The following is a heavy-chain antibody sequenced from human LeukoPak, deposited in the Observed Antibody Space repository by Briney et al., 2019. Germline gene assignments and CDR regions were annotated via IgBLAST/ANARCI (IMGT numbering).Heavy chain of an antibody. Sequence: GRPLRLSCAASGFTFTHYGMHWVRQAPGKGLEWVAVISDDGSNEYYADSVKGRFTISRDNSKNTLYLQMNSLRSEDTAVYYCATDLRRVGATKMRYWGQGTLVTVSS. CDR2: ISDDGSNE. J-gene: IGHJ4*02. CDR1: GFTFTHYG. V-gene: IGHV3-30*03. D-gene: IGHD1-26*01. CDR3: ATDLRRVGATKMRY.